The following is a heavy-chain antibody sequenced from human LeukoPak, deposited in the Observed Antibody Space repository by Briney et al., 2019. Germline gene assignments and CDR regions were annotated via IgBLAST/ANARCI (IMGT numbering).Heavy chain of an antibody. D-gene: IGHD3-22*01. CDR3: AILKHYYDSSGYSTRYFDY. J-gene: IGHJ4*02. V-gene: IGHV4-31*03. CDR2: IYYSGST. CDR1: GGSISSGGYY. Sequence: SQTLSLTCTVSGGSISSGGYYWSWIRQHPGKGLEWIGYIYYSGSTYYNPSLKSRVTISVDTSKNQFSLKLSSVTAADTAVYYCAILKHYYDSSGYSTRYFDYWGQGTLVTASS.